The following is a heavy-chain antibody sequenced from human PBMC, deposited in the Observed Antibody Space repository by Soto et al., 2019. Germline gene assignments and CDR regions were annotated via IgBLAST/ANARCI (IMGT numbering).Heavy chain of an antibody. CDR2: IIPIFGTA. Sequence: SVKVSCKASGGTFSSYAISWVRQAPGQGLEWMGGIIPIFGTANYAQKFQGRVTITADESTSTAYMELSSLRSEDTAVYYCARSRITMIVVVNDAFDIWGQGTMVTVSS. CDR3: ARSRITMIVVVNDAFDI. D-gene: IGHD3-22*01. V-gene: IGHV1-69*13. CDR1: GGTFSSYA. J-gene: IGHJ3*02.